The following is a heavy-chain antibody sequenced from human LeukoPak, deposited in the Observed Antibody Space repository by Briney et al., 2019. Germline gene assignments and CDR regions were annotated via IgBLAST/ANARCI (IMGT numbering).Heavy chain of an antibody. D-gene: IGHD3-22*01. CDR1: GFTVSSNY. Sequence: GGSLRLSCAASGFTVSSNYMSWVRQAPGKGLEWVLVIYSGGDTYYADSVKGRSTISRDNSKNTLYLQINSLTVEDTASYSCVKAAGHDNRDDSFDIWGLGTMVTVSS. J-gene: IGHJ3*02. V-gene: IGHV3-53*01. CDR2: IYSGGDT. CDR3: VKAAGHDNRDDSFDI.